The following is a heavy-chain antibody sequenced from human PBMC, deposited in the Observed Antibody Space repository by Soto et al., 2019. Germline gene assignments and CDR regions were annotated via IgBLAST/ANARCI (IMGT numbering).Heavy chain of an antibody. J-gene: IGHJ4*02. CDR2: IWDDGSIE. D-gene: IGHD1-26*01. V-gene: IGHV3-33*01. CDR3: ARVSGSGTYEGIDY. CDR1: GFTFSTYG. Sequence: QVQLVESGGGVVQPGRSLRLSCAASGFTFSTYGFHWVRQAPGKGLERVAFIWDDGSIEYYPDSVKGRFTISRDNLKNTLYLQMNSLRAEDTAMYYCARVSGSGTYEGIDYWGQGHLVNVSA.